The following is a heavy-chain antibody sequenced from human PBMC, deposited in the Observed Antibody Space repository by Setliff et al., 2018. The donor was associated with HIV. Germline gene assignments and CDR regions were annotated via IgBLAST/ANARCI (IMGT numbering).Heavy chain of an antibody. Sequence: GESLKISCKGSGYSFTKYWIAGVRQMPGKGLEWMGIIYPGDSDTRYSPSFQGQVTISADKSISTAYLQWSSLEASDTAMYYCARPYGSNDAFDIWGQGTMVTVSS. D-gene: IGHD1-26*01. CDR2: IYPGDSDT. V-gene: IGHV5-51*01. J-gene: IGHJ3*02. CDR3: ARPYGSNDAFDI. CDR1: GYSFTKYW.